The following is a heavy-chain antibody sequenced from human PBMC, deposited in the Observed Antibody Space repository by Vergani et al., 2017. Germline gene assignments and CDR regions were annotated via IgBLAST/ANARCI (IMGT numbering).Heavy chain of an antibody. CDR3: ARPHGDILPPGPRRLDY. CDR1: GYTFTNYY. J-gene: IGHJ4*02. Sequence: QVLLVQSGAEVKKPGASERVSCKTSGYTFTNYYIHWVRQAPGQGLEWMGIINPSGGSTTYAQQFQGRLTMTRDTSTSTVYMDLSNLRSEDTAVYYCARPHGDILPPGPRRLDYWGQGTLVTVSS. CDR2: INPSGGST. V-gene: IGHV1-46*03.